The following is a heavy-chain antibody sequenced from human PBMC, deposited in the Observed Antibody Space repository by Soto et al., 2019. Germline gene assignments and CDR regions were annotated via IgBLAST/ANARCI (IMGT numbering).Heavy chain of an antibody. D-gene: IGHD3-10*01. V-gene: IGHV1-18*01. Sequence: QVPLVQSGAEVKKPGASVKVSCKASGYTFSNYGITWVRQAPGQGLEWMGWISDYIGNTNYAQNLQGRVTMTTDTSTSTAYMELRSLRSDDTAVYYCARTNTMVTPFDYWGQGTLVTVSS. CDR1: GYTFSNYG. CDR2: ISDYIGNT. CDR3: ARTNTMVTPFDY. J-gene: IGHJ4*02.